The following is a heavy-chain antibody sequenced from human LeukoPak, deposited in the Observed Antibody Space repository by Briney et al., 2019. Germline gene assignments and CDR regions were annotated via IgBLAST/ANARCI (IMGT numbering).Heavy chain of an antibody. J-gene: IGHJ4*02. CDR3: VKAPGSFVSTYYFDS. V-gene: IGHV3-64D*09. CDR1: GFTFNSYA. D-gene: IGHD3-16*01. CDR2: ISSHGGST. Sequence: GGSLRLSCSASGFTFNSYALHWVRQAPGKGLEYVSAISSHGGSTYYADSVKGRFSISRDNSKNTLFLQMSSLRVEDTAVYFCVKAPGSFVSTYYFDSWGQGTLVTVSS.